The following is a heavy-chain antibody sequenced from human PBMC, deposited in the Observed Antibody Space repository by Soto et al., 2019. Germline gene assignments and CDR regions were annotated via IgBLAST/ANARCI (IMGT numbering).Heavy chain of an antibody. CDR1: GYTFTNFG. J-gene: IGHJ4*02. D-gene: IGHD3-22*01. Sequence: ASVKVSCKASGYTFTNFGVTWVRQAPGQGLEWMGWISAYNGNTNYAQNLQGRVTMTTDTSTNTAYMELRNLRSDDTAGYYCARAYYYDSSGYYPVDNWGQGTPVTVSS. CDR2: ISAYNGNT. CDR3: ARAYYYDSSGYYPVDN. V-gene: IGHV1-18*01.